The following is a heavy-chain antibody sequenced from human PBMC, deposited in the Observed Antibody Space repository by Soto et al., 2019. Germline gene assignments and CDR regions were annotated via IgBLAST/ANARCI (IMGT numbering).Heavy chain of an antibody. Sequence: QVQLVESGGGVVQPGRSLSLSCADSRFSFSTYAIHWVRQAPGKGLEWVAGISYDGGNEYYADSVKGRFTISRDNSKSTLYLKMNSLGPDDTAVYYCARDRSGSHEIDDALDIWGRGTMVTVSS. D-gene: IGHD1-26*01. CDR3: ARDRSGSHEIDDALDI. CDR2: ISYDGGNE. J-gene: IGHJ3*02. V-gene: IGHV3-30-3*01. CDR1: RFSFSTYA.